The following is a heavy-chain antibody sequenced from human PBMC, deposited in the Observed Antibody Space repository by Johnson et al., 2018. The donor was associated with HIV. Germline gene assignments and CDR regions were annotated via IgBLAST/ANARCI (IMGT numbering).Heavy chain of an antibody. V-gene: IGHV3-74*02. J-gene: IGHJ3*02. CDR2: INSDGSST. D-gene: IGHD2-15*01. CDR1: GFTFSSYW. CDR3: ARGLHTGYCSGGSCYGARAFDI. Sequence: VQLVESGGGVVQPGRSLRLSCAASGFTFSSYWMSWVRQAPGKGLVWVSRINSDGSSTSYADSVKGRFTISRDNAKNTLYLQMNSLRAEDTAVYYCARGLHTGYCSGGSCYGARAFDIWGQGTMVTVSS.